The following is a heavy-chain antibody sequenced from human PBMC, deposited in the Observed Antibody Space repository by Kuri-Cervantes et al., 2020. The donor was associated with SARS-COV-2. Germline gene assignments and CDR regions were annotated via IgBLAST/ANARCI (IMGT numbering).Heavy chain of an antibody. CDR1: GGSISSYY. CDR2: IYYSGST. D-gene: IGHD3-16*01. V-gene: IGHV4-59*01. J-gene: IGHJ6*03. CDR3: ARGKGEGYALYYYYYYMNV. Sequence: GSLRLSCTVSGGSISSYYWSWMRQPPGKGLEWIEYIYYSGSTNYNPSLKIRVPISVDKSKNQFSLKLSSVTAADTAVYYCARGKGEGYALYYYYYYMNVWAKGPT.